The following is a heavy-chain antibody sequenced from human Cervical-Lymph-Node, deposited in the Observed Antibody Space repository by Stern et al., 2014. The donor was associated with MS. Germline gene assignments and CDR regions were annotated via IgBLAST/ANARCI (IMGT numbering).Heavy chain of an antibody. Sequence: QDQLVQSGSELKKPGASVTVSCKASGYTFTKYLIHWVRQAPGQGLEWMGWINSNTGAPMYARDFAGRFVFSLDTSVTTAYLQISRLKTEDTAVYYCARDMSDFWSDYGHNWFDPWGQGTLVTVSS. CDR1: GYTFTKYL. J-gene: IGHJ5*02. CDR2: INSNTGAP. D-gene: IGHD3-3*01. V-gene: IGHV7-4-1*02. CDR3: ARDMSDFWSDYGHNWFDP.